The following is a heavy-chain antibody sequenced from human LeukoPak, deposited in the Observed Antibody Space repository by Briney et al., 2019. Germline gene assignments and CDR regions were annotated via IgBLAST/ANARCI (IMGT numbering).Heavy chain of an antibody. D-gene: IGHD6-13*01. CDR2: IREEGTEK. CDR1: GFTFNKHW. Sequence: GGSLRLSCAASGFTFNKHWMSWIRQAPGKGLEWVATIREEGTEKKYVDSVKGRFTISRDNAKNSLYLQMNSLRDEDTAVYYCARETPDSSSWTAFDFWGQGTLVTVSS. J-gene: IGHJ4*02. CDR3: ARETPDSSSWTAFDF. V-gene: IGHV3-7*01.